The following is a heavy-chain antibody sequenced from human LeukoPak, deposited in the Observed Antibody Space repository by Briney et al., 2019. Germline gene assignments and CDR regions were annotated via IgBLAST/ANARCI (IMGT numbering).Heavy chain of an antibody. CDR2: INPNSGGT. V-gene: IGHV1-2*02. J-gene: IGHJ4*02. Sequence: GASVKVSCKASGYTFTGYYMHWVRQAPGQGLEWMGWINPNSGGTNYAQKFQGRVTMTRDTSISTAYMELSRLRSDDTAVYYCARVYMRGWGSIGDYWGQGTLVTVSS. D-gene: IGHD6-19*01. CDR1: GYTFTGYY. CDR3: ARVYMRGWGSIGDY.